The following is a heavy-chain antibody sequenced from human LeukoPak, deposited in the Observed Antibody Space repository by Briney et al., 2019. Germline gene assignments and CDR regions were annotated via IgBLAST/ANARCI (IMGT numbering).Heavy chain of an antibody. CDR3: ERHVGGTTYDY. CDR2: ISYSGNT. CDR1: GGSITSYF. Sequence: SETLSLTCTVSGGSITSYFWSWIRQPPGKGLEWIGYISYSGNTNYNPPLKSRVTISVDTSKNQFSLKLNSVTAADTAVYYCERHVGGTTYDYWGQGTLVTVSS. J-gene: IGHJ4*02. D-gene: IGHD1-14*01. V-gene: IGHV4-59*08.